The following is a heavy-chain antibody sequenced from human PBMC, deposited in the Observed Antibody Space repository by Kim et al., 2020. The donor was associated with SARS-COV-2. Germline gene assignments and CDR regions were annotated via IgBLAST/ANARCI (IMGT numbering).Heavy chain of an antibody. CDR3: AKEILSRFSSLPLAGGDFDC. CDR2: ISWNSGKI. Sequence: GGSLRLSCSASGFTFGDYGMHWVRRAPGKGLEWVSSISWNSGKIQYADSVKGRFTISRDNAKNSLYLQMNSLIIEDTAFYYCAKEILSRFSSLPLAGGDFDCRGQGALVFVPS. J-gene: IGHJ4*02. V-gene: IGHV3-9*01. D-gene: IGHD6-19*01. CDR1: GFTFGDYG.